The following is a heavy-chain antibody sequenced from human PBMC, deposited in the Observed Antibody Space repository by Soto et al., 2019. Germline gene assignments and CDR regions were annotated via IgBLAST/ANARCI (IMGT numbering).Heavy chain of an antibody. Sequence: PGESLKISCTGSGYRFTSYWISWVRQLPGKGLEWMGRIDPSDSYTNYSPSFQGQVTISADKSISTAYLQWSSLKASDTAMYYCAGGGVRGVITRTRDYYGMDVWGQGTTVTVSS. CDR3: AGGGVRGVITRTRDYYGMDV. CDR2: IDPSDSYT. D-gene: IGHD3-10*01. V-gene: IGHV5-10-1*04. J-gene: IGHJ6*02. CDR1: GYRFTSYW.